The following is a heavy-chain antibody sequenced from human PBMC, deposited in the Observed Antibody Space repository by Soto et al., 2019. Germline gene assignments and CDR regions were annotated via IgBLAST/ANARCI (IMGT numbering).Heavy chain of an antibody. CDR2: ISFDGTKK. CDR3: AREDDYGYRYINYGLDV. D-gene: IGHD4-17*01. CDR1: GITFNIYA. J-gene: IGHJ6*01. V-gene: IGHV3-30-3*01. Sequence: QAQLVESGGGVVQPGRSLRLSCAASGITFNIYALHWVRQAPGQGLELVAVISFDGTKKYYSDSVKGRFTISRDNLKNTLYLQMNNLRVEDAALYFCAREDDYGYRYINYGLDVLGQGTTVTVSS.